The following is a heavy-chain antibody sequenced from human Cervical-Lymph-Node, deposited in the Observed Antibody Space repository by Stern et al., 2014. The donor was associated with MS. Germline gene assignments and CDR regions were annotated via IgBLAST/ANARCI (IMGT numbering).Heavy chain of an antibody. CDR2: ISSTSNYI. D-gene: IGHD2-21*01. V-gene: IGHV3-21*01. CDR3: ARDTYCICDDCYRVGFYFDH. CDR1: GFTFSSYT. J-gene: IGHJ4*02. Sequence: EVQLVESGGGLVKPGGSLRLSCAASGFTFSSYTMTWVRQAPGKGLEWVSSISSTSNYIFYADSVKGRFTISRDTANNVIYLQMNSLRVEDTAVYFCARDTYCICDDCYRVGFYFDHWGQGTLVTVSS.